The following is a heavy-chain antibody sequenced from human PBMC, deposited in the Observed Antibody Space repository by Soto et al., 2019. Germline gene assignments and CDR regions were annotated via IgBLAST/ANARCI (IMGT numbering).Heavy chain of an antibody. CDR3: SRGEWYGGNPPDY. J-gene: IGHJ4*02. CDR2: IIPIFGTA. CDR1: GGTFSSYA. D-gene: IGHD3-3*01. V-gene: IGHV1-69*12. Sequence: QVQLVQSGAEVKKPGSSVKVSCKASGGTFSSYAISWVRQAPGQGLEWMGGIIPIFGTANYAQKVQGRVPITADASTSTGDMELSSLRSEDTAVYYCSRGEWYGGNPPDYWGQGTLVPVSS.